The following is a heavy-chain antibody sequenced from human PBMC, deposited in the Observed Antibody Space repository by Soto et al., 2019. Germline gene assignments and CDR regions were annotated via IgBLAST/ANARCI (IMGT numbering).Heavy chain of an antibody. J-gene: IGHJ4*02. Sequence: GGSLRLSCAASGFTVSSNYMSWVRQAPGKGLEWVATILYDGSDKYYADFVKGRFAISRENSKNTLFLQMNSLRPEDTAVYYCARDLMGATDYWGQGTQVTVSS. CDR2: ILYDGSDK. D-gene: IGHD1-26*01. CDR3: ARDLMGATDY. CDR1: GFTVSSNY. V-gene: IGHV3-30*09.